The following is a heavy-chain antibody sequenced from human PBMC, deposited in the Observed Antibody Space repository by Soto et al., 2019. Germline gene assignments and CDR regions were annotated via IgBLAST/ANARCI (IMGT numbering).Heavy chain of an antibody. CDR3: ARDAEQLVRTLDYYYGMDV. Sequence: QVQLVESGGGVVQPGRSLRLSCAASGFTFSSYGMHWVRQAPGKGLEWVAVIWYDGSNKYYADSVKGRFTISRDNSKNTLYLQMNSLRAEDTAVYYCARDAEQLVRTLDYYYGMDVWGQGTTVTVSS. CDR2: IWYDGSNK. D-gene: IGHD6-6*01. V-gene: IGHV3-33*01. J-gene: IGHJ6*02. CDR1: GFTFSSYG.